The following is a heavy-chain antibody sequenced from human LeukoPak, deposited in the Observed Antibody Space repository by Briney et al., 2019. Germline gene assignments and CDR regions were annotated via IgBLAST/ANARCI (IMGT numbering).Heavy chain of an antibody. V-gene: IGHV3-48*04. CDR1: GFTFSSYN. J-gene: IGHJ5*02. CDR3: ARDAVVVPAAMPGGWFDP. Sequence: PGGSLRLSCAASGFTFSSYNMNWVRQAPGKGLEWVSYISSSGSTIYYADSVKGRFTISRDNAKNSLYLQMNSLRAEDTAVYYCARDAVVVPAAMPGGWFDPWGQGTLVTVSS. CDR2: ISSSGSTI. D-gene: IGHD2-2*01.